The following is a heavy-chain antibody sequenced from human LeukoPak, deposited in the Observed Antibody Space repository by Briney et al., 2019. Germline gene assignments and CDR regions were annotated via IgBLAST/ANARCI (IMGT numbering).Heavy chain of an antibody. CDR2: ISYDGSIK. V-gene: IGHV3-30*04. CDR3: AREDMTTVTTRWAFDI. J-gene: IGHJ3*02. CDR1: GSTFSNFA. Sequence: GGSLRLSCAASGSTFSNFAMHWVRQAPGKGLEWVAVISYDGSIKYYADSVKGRFTISRDNSKNTLYLQVNSLRAEDTAVYYCAREDMTTVTTRWAFDIWGQGSMVTVSS. D-gene: IGHD4-17*01.